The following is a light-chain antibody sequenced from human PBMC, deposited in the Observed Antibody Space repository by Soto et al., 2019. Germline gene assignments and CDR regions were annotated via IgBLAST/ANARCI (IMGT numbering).Light chain of an antibody. CDR3: QWRGIWPPGDT. CDR2: DAS. Sequence: EIGLTQSPVTLSLSPGERATLSCRASQSMNNYLAWYQQKPGQPPSLIIYDASNRATSIPVRFSGSGSGTDLTLTLSSLEPEDSAVDYRQWRGIWPPGDTFGGGTKVEIK. J-gene: IGKJ4*01. V-gene: IGKV3-11*01. CDR1: QSMNNY.